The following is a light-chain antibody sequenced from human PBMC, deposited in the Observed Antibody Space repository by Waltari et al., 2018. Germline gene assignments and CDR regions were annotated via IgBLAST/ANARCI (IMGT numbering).Light chain of an antibody. V-gene: IGKV3-20*01. J-gene: IGKJ1*01. Sequence: IVLTQSPGPLSLSPGERATLSCRASQSVSRSLACYPQKPGQAPKPLIYGASTRATGIPDRFTGSGSGTDFSLTISSLEPEDFAIYFCQHYVRLPATFGQGTKVEIK. CDR3: QHYVRLPAT. CDR1: QSVSRS. CDR2: GAS.